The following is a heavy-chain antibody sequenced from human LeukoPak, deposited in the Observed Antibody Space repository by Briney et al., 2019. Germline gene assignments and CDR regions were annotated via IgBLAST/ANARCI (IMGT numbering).Heavy chain of an antibody. Sequence: PSETLSLTCTVSGGSISSSSYYWGWIRQPPGKGLEWIGSIYYSGSTYYNPSLKSRVTISVDTSKNQFSLNLSSVTAADTAVYYCARIHGGSYGVDYWGQGTLVTVSS. CDR3: ARIHGGSYGVDY. J-gene: IGHJ4*02. D-gene: IGHD1-26*01. CDR2: IYYSGST. CDR1: GGSISSSSYY. V-gene: IGHV4-39*01.